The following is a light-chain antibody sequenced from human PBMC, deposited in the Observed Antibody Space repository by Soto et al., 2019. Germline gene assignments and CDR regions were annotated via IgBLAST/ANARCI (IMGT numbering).Light chain of an antibody. J-gene: IGLJ2*01. V-gene: IGLV2-14*01. CDR3: SSYTSSSPLVV. CDR2: DVS. CDR1: SSDVGGYNY. Sequence: QSALTQPASVSGSPGQSITISCTGTSSDVGGYNYVSWYQQHPGKAPKLMIYDVSNRPSGVSNRFSGSKSGNAASLTISGLQAEDEADSYCSSYTSSSPLVVFCGGTKLTVL.